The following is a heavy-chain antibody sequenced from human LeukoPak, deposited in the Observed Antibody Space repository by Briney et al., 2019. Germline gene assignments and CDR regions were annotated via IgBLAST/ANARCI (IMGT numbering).Heavy chain of an antibody. CDR1: GGSINSHY. V-gene: IGHV4-59*11. J-gene: IGHJ4*02. CDR3: ATRPAGTSWYGVFDY. CDR2: IFNTGNT. Sequence: SEALSLTCSVSGGSINSHYWSWIRQPPGKRLEWIGYIFNTGNTNYNPSLGSRVTMSVDASRDQFFLRLSSVTAADTAIYYCATRPAGTSWYGVFDYWSQGTLVTVSS. D-gene: IGHD3-10*01.